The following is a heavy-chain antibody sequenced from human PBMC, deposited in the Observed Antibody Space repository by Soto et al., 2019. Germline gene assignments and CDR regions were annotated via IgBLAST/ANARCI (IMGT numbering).Heavy chain of an antibody. J-gene: IGHJ6*02. CDR3: ARGQSSWYGAATFYYYYYGMDV. D-gene: IGHD6-13*01. CDR1: GYTFTSYG. Sequence: ASVKVSCKASGYTFTSYGISWVRQAPGQGLEWMGWISAYNGNTNYAQKLQGRVTMTTDTSTSTAYMELRSLRSDDTAVYYCARGQSSWYGAATFYYYYYGMDVWGQGTTVTVSS. V-gene: IGHV1-18*01. CDR2: ISAYNGNT.